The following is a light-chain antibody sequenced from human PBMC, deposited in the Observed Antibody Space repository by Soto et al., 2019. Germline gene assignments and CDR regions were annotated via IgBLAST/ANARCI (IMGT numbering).Light chain of an antibody. V-gene: IGKV3-11*01. J-gene: IGKJ1*01. Sequence: EIVLTQSPATLSLSPGERATLSCRASQSVSSYLAWYQQKPGQAPRLLIYDASNRATGIPARFSGSGSGTDFTLTISSLEPEDFAVYYCQQRSTWLWTFGQGTKVEIK. CDR2: DAS. CDR3: QQRSTWLWT. CDR1: QSVSSY.